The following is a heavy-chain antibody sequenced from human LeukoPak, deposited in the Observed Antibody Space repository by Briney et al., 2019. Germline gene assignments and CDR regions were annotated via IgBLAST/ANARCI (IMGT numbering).Heavy chain of an antibody. CDR2: IYPGDSDT. J-gene: IGHJ4*02. D-gene: IGHD2-21*01. CDR3: ARRGGYCGGDCYSEYYFDY. V-gene: IGHV5-51*01. CDR1: GYSFSRYW. Sequence: GESLKISCKGSGYSFSRYWIGWVRQMPGKGLEWMGIIYPGDSDTRYSPSFQGQVTISADKSISTAYLQWSSLQASDTAMYYCARRGGYCGGDCYSEYYFDYWGQGTLVTVSS.